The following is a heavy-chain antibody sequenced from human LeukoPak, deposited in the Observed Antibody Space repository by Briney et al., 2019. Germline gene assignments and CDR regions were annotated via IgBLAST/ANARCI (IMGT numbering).Heavy chain of an antibody. D-gene: IGHD2-2*01. CDR3: ARDPVPIVVVPAASVNWFDP. CDR2: IIPIFGTA. V-gene: IGHV1-69*05. Sequence: SVKVSCKASGGTFSSYAISWVRQAPGQGLEWMGGIIPIFGTANYAQKFQGRVTITTDESTSTAYMELSSLRSEDTAVYYCARDPVPIVVVPAASVNWFDPWGQGTLVTVSS. J-gene: IGHJ5*02. CDR1: GGTFSSYA.